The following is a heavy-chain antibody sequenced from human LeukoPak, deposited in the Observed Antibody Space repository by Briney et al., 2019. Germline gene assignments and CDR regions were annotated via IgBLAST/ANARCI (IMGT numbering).Heavy chain of an antibody. J-gene: IGHJ4*02. D-gene: IGHD2-15*01. V-gene: IGHV4-39*01. CDR1: GGSISSSSYY. CDR2: IYYSGST. Sequence: SETLSLTCTVSGGSISSSSYYWGWIRQPPGKGLEWIGSIYYSGSTYYNPSLKSRVTISVDTSKNQFSLKLSSVTAADTAVYYCARNVNVPGARYCSGGSCFPGIDYWGQGTLVTVSS. CDR3: ARNVNVPGARYCSGGSCFPGIDY.